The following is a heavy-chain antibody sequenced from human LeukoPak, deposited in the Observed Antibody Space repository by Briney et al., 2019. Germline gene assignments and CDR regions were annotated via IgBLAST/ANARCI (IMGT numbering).Heavy chain of an antibody. D-gene: IGHD3-22*01. CDR3: ARRNPYYYDSSGYYY. CDR1: GGSLSGYY. Sequence: PSETLSLTCAVSGGSLSGYYWSWIRQPPGKGLEWIGEINHSGSTNYNPSLKSRVTISVDTSKNQFSLKLSSVTAADTAVYYCARRNPYYYDSSGYYYWGQGTLVTVSS. V-gene: IGHV4-34*01. J-gene: IGHJ4*02. CDR2: INHSGST.